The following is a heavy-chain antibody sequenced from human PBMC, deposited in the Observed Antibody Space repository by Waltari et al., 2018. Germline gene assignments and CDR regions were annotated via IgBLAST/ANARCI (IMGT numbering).Heavy chain of an antibody. CDR2: IYHSGST. CDR1: GYSISSGYY. V-gene: IGHV4-38-2*01. Sequence: QVQLQESGPGLVKPSETLSLTCAVSGYSISSGYYWGWIRQPPGKGLEWIGSIYHSGSTYYNPSLKSRVTISVDTSKNQFSLKLSSVTAADTAVYYCARLKVATATGSHFDYWGQGTLVTVSS. CDR3: ARLKVATATGSHFDY. J-gene: IGHJ4*02. D-gene: IGHD5-12*01.